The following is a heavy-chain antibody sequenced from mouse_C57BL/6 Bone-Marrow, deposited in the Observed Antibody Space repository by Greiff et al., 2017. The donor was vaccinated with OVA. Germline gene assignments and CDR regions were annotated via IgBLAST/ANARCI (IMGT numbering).Heavy chain of an antibody. CDR1: GFTFSSYA. V-gene: IGHV5-4*01. Sequence: EVKLVESGGGLVKPGGSLKLSCAASGFTFSSYAMSWVRQTPEKRLEWVATISDGGSYTYYPDNVKGRFTISRDNAKNNLYLQMSHLKSEDTAMYYCARDRGVFITTVVGTPYFDYWGQGTTLTVSS. CDR2: ISDGGSYT. J-gene: IGHJ2*01. CDR3: ARDRGVFITTVVGTPYFDY. D-gene: IGHD1-1*01.